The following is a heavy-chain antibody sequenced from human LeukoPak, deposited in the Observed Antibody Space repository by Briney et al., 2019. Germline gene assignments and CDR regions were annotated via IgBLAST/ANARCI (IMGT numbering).Heavy chain of an antibody. V-gene: IGHV4-59*12. Sequence: SETLSLTCSVSDDSITFYYWTWIRQPPGKGLEWIGYIDHTGTTNYNPSLNSRVTISRDTSKDHFSLQLSSVTAADTAVYYCARGRPYSSSWWSYYYYYYMDVWGKGTTVTVSS. CDR3: ARGRPYSSSWWSYYYYYYMDV. J-gene: IGHJ6*03. CDR1: DDSITFYY. D-gene: IGHD6-13*01. CDR2: IDHTGTT.